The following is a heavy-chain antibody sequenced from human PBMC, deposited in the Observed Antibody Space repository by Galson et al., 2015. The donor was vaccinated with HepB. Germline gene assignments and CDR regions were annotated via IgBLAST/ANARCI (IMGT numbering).Heavy chain of an antibody. D-gene: IGHD3-3*01. V-gene: IGHV3-48*04. Sequence: SLRLSCAASGFTLSRFSFNWVRQAPGKGLEWISHIGSSSENIYYADSVKGRFTISRDNAKNSLYLQMNSLRAEDTAVYYCARVVRGRGYYDFWSGYYYDYWGQGTLVTVSS. CDR3: ARVVRGRGYYDFWSGYYYDY. J-gene: IGHJ4*02. CDR1: GFTLSRFS. CDR2: IGSSSENI.